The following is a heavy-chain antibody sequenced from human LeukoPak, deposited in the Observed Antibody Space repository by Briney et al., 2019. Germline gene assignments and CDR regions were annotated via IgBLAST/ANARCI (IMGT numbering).Heavy chain of an antibody. CDR2: ISSSSYI. J-gene: IGHJ4*02. V-gene: IGHV3-21*01. D-gene: IGHD2-8*02. CDR1: GFPFSTYT. CDR3: ARDRRYFDTGGLGGPDY. Sequence: TGGSLRLSCAASGFPFSTYTMNWVRQAPGKGLEWVSSISSSSYIYYADSMKGRFTISRDNAKNSLFLQMNNLRAEDTAVYYCARDRRYFDTGGLGGPDYWGQGTLITASS.